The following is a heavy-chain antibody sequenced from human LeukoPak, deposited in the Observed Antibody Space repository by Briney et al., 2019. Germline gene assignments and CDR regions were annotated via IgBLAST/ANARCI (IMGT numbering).Heavy chain of an antibody. CDR1: GFTFSSYA. CDR2: ISGSGGST. V-gene: IGHV3-23*01. J-gene: IGHJ4*02. D-gene: IGHD3-10*01. Sequence: PGGSLRLSCAASGFTFSSYAMSWVRQPAGKGLEWVSSISGSGGSTYYADSVKGRFTISRDNYKNTLYLQMNSLRAEDTAVYYCAKPWRSGVSGSPYDYWGQGTLVTVSS. CDR3: AKPWRSGVSGSPYDY.